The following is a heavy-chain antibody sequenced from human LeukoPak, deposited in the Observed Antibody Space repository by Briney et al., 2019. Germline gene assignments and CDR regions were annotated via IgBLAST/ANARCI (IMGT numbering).Heavy chain of an antibody. CDR2: IYWNDDK. D-gene: IGHD3-3*01. CDR1: GFSLSTSGVG. CDR3: AHRRDFFDFWSGYWPFDAFDI. J-gene: IGHJ3*02. V-gene: IGHV2-5*01. Sequence: ESGPTLVKPTQTLTLTCTFSGFSLSTSGVGVGWIRQPPGKALEWLALIYWNDDKRYSPSLKSRLTITKDTSKNQVVLTMTNMDPVDTATYYCAHRRDFFDFWSGYWPFDAFDIWGQGTMVTVSS.